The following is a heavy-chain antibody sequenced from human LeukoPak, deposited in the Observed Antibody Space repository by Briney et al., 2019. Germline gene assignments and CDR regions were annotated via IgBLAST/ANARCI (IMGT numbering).Heavy chain of an antibody. CDR2: IIPMFGTA. Sequence: SVKVSCKASGYTFTNHDMHWVRQAPGQRLEWMGGIIPMFGTAKYAQKFQGRVTITTDKSTSTAYMELSSLRSEDTAVYYCASGITDIVVVPATLRNYYFDYWGQGTLVTVSS. CDR1: GYTFTNHD. J-gene: IGHJ4*02. D-gene: IGHD2-2*01. CDR3: ASGITDIVVVPATLRNYYFDY. V-gene: IGHV1-69*05.